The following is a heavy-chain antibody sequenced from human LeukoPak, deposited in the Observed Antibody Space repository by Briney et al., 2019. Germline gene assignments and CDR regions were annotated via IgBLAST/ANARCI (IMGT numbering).Heavy chain of an antibody. CDR1: GGSISSGGYY. CDR3: ARDWSKDGDSWWFDP. D-gene: IGHD2-8*02. V-gene: IGHV4-31*03. Sequence: SETLSLTCTVSGGSISSGGYYWSWIRQHPGKGLEWIGYIYYSGSTYYNPSLKSRVTISVDTSKNQFSLKLSSVTAADTAVYYYARDWSKDGDSWWFDPWGQGTLVTVSS. J-gene: IGHJ5*02. CDR2: IYYSGST.